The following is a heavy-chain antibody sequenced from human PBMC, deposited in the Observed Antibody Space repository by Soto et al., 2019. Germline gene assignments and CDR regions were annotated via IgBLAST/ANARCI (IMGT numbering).Heavy chain of an antibody. CDR1: GGSISSGGYY. CDR3: ARDVDLGRSTSPSDAFDI. CDR2: IYYSGST. V-gene: IGHV4-31*03. J-gene: IGHJ3*02. D-gene: IGHD2-2*01. Sequence: QVQLQESGPGLVKPSQTLSLTCTVSGGSISSGGYYWSWIRQHPGKGLAWIVYIYYSGSTYYNPSLKSRDTLSVDTSKNQFSLKLSSVTAADTAVYYCARDVDLGRSTSPSDAFDICDQGTMVTVSS.